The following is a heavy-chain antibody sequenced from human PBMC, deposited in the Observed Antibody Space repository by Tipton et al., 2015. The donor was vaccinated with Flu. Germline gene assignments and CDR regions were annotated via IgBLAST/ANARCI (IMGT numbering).Heavy chain of an antibody. CDR3: AKALNDYYGSGSYLDY. CDR2: ISWDGGST. CDR1: GFTFDDYA. V-gene: IGHV3-43D*04. D-gene: IGHD3-10*01. J-gene: IGHJ4*02. Sequence: VQLVQSGGVVVQPGGSLRLSCAASGFTFDDYAMHWVRQGPGKGLEWVSLISWDGGSTYYADSVKGRFTISRDNSKNSLYLQMNSLRAEDTALYYCAKALNDYYGSGSYLDYWGQGTLVTVSS.